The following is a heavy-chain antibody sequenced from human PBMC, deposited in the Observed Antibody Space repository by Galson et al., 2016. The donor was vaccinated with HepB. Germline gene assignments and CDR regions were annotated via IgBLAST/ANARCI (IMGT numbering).Heavy chain of an antibody. D-gene: IGHD2-15*01. J-gene: IGHJ5*02. CDR1: GFTFSTSA. CDR2: ISGSGSST. Sequence: SLRLSCAASGFTFSTSAMSWVRQAPGKGLEWVSLISGSGSSTFYADSVKGRFTISRDNSKNTLYLQMNSLRAEDTAVYYCAKRYCSGGSCYHVDHWGQGTLVTVSS. CDR3: AKRYCSGGSCYHVDH. V-gene: IGHV3-23*01.